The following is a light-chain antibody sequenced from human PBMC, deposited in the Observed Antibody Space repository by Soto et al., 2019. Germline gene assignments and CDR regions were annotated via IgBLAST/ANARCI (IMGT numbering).Light chain of an antibody. CDR1: SSNIESNT. J-gene: IGLJ1*01. Sequence: QSVLTQPPSASGTPGQRVTIFCCGSSSNIESNTVTWYQQLPGTAPKLVIYSNYDRPSGVPDRFSGSTSGTSASLVIRGLQSEDEADYYCAAWDDILNGYVFGDGTKLTVL. CDR2: SNY. V-gene: IGLV1-44*01. CDR3: AAWDDILNGYV.